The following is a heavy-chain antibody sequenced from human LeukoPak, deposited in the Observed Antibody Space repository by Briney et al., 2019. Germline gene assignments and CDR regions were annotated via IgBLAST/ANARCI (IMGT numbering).Heavy chain of an antibody. CDR2: IWYDGSNK. D-gene: IGHD3-22*01. CDR1: GFTFSSYG. CDR3: ARVPYYYDSSGYRLAFDI. J-gene: IGHJ3*02. V-gene: IGHV3-33*01. Sequence: GGSLRLSCAASGFTFSSYGMHWVRQAPGKGLEWVAVIWYDGSNKYYADSVKGRFTISRDNSKDTLYLQMNSLRAEDTAVYYCARVPYYYDSSGYRLAFDIWGQGTMVTVSS.